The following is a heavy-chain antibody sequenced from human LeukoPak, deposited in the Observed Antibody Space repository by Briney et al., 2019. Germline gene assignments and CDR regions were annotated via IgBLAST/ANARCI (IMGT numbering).Heavy chain of an antibody. D-gene: IGHD3-3*01. J-gene: IGHJ3*02. Sequence: ASVKVSCKASGYTFTSYDINWVRQATGQGLEWMGWMNPNSGNTGYAQKFQGRVTMTRNTSISTAYMELSSLRSEGTAVYYCARRNYDFWSGYVQAFDIWGQGTMVTVSS. CDR1: GYTFTSYD. V-gene: IGHV1-8*01. CDR3: ARRNYDFWSGYVQAFDI. CDR2: MNPNSGNT.